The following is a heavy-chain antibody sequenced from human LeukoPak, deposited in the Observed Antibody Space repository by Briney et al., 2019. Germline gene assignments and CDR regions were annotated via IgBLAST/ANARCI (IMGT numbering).Heavy chain of an antibody. CDR1: GFTFSSYA. CDR2: ISGSGGST. CDR3: AKGEIDGYNSLLQY. Sequence: PGGSLRLSCAASGFTFSSYAMSWVRQAPGKGLEWVSAISGSGGSTYYADSVKGRFTISRDNSKNTLYLQMNSLRAEDTAVYYCAKGEIDGYNSLLQYWGQGTLVTVSS. D-gene: IGHD5-24*01. V-gene: IGHV3-23*01. J-gene: IGHJ4*02.